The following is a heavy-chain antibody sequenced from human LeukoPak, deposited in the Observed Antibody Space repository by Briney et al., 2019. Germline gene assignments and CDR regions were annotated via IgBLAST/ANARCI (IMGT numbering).Heavy chain of an antibody. CDR2: ISGSGGST. V-gene: IGHV3-23*01. CDR1: GFTFSSYA. J-gene: IGHJ6*03. D-gene: IGHD6-19*01. CDR3: AKLTGGQWLGGIVDYYYMDV. Sequence: PGGSLRLSCAASGFTFSSYAMSWVRQAPGKGLEWVSAISGSGGSTYYADSVKGRFTISRDNSKNTLYLQMNSLRAEDTAVYYCAKLTGGQWLGGIVDYYYMDVWGKGTTVTVSS.